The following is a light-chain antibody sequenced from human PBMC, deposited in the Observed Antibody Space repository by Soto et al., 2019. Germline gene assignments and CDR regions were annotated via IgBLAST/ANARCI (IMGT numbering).Light chain of an antibody. Sequence: DIQMTQSPSSLSAFVGDRVTITCRASQRVDRYLNWYQQKPGRAPNLLIFATSNLQSGVPSRFSGRGSGADFTLTISSLQPEDSATYFCQQTYISPWTFGQGTRVEIK. CDR2: ATS. CDR1: QRVDRY. CDR3: QQTYISPWT. V-gene: IGKV1-39*01. J-gene: IGKJ1*01.